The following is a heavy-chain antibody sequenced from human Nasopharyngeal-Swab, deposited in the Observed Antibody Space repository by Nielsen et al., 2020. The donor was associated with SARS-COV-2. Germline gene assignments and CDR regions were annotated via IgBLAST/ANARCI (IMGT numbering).Heavy chain of an antibody. V-gene: IGHV3-23*01. CDR1: GFTFKNFV. D-gene: IGHD4-17*01. Sequence: GGSLRLSCAGSGFTFKNFVMSWFRQAPGQGLEWVSGISGTSGTISYADSVKGRFTISRDNSNNMLFLQMTALRPEDTAVYYCAKDRTTVTTKISENWGQGILVTVSS. J-gene: IGHJ4*02. CDR2: ISGTSGTI. CDR3: AKDRTTVTTKISEN.